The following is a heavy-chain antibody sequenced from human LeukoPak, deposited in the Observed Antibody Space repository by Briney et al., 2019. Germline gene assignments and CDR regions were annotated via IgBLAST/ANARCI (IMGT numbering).Heavy chain of an antibody. Sequence: SETLSLTCTVSGGSISSYYWSWIRQPPGKGLEWIGYIYYSGSTNYNPSLKSRVTISVDPSKNQFSLKLSSVTAADTAVYYCARLARLLYGDPHDAFDIWGQGTMVTVSS. V-gene: IGHV4-59*08. CDR1: GGSISSYY. J-gene: IGHJ3*02. CDR3: ARLARLLYGDPHDAFDI. D-gene: IGHD4-17*01. CDR2: IYYSGST.